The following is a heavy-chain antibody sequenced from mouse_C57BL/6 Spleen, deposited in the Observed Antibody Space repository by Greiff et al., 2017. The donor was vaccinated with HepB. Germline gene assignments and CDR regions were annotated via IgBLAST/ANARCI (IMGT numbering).Heavy chain of an antibody. CDR1: GYTFTSYD. J-gene: IGHJ3*01. CDR3: ARSALDSSGAWFAY. D-gene: IGHD3-2*02. V-gene: IGHV1-85*01. CDR2: IYPRDGST. Sequence: QVQLKQSGPELVKPGASVKLSCKASGYTFTSYDINWVKQRPGQGLEWIGWIYPRDGSTKYNEKFKGKATLTVDTSSSTAYMELHSLTSEDSAVYFCARSALDSSGAWFAYWGQGTLVTVSA.